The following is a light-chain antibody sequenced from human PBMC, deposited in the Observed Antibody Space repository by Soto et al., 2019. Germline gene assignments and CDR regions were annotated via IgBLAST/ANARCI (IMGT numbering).Light chain of an antibody. J-gene: IGKJ4*01. CDR1: QSVVTS. CDR2: DAS. CDR3: QQHITWPLT. V-gene: IGKV3-11*01. Sequence: EIVLTQSPCTLSLSPGERATLSCRASQSVVTSLAWYQQKPGQAPRLLVYDASNRATGIPTRFSGSGSGTDFTFSVSNLEPEDFAVYYCQQHITWPLTFGGGTKVDIK.